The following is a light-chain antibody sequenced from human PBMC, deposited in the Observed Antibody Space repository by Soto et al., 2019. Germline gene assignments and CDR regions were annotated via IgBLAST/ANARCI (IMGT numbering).Light chain of an antibody. Sequence: QSALTQPPSVSGAPGQRVTISCTGSSSNIGAGHDVHWYQQLPGRAPKLLIYGNSNRPSGVPDRLSGSKSGTSASLAITGLQAEDEADYYCQSYDSSLGLYVFGPGTKVTVL. V-gene: IGLV1-40*01. CDR3: QSYDSSLGLYV. J-gene: IGLJ1*01. CDR1: SSNIGAGHD. CDR2: GNS.